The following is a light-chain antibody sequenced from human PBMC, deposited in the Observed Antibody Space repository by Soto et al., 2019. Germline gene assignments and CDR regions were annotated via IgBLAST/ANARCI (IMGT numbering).Light chain of an antibody. CDR3: QQYHKWPPFT. CDR2: GAS. V-gene: IGKV3-15*01. Sequence: GITQSPSTLSLTPGERATLSCRASQSVSSNLAWYQQKPGQTPRLLMYGASTRATAIPARFSGSGSGTEFTLTISSLQSEDFAVYYCQQYHKWPPFTFGGGTKV. CDR1: QSVSSN. J-gene: IGKJ4*01.